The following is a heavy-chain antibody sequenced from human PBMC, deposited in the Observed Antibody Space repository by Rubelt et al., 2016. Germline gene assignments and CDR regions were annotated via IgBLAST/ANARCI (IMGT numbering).Heavy chain of an antibody. V-gene: IGHV1-3*01. CDR2: INAGTGNT. D-gene: IGHD3-9*01. CDR3: AGSGFDYDIVTGYYNYYGMDV. CDR1: GYTFTSYA. Sequence: QVQLVQSGAEVKKPGASVKVSCKASGYTFTSYAMHWVRQAPGQRLERMGWINAGTGNTKYSKTVQGSGTITRDRSARTAYMELGSLRSEDTAVYYCAGSGFDYDIVTGYYNYYGMDVWGQGTTVTVSS. J-gene: IGHJ6*02.